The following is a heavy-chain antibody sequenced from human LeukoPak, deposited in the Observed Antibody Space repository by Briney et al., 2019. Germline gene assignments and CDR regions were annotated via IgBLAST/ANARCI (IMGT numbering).Heavy chain of an antibody. D-gene: IGHD3-16*02. CDR1: GFTFSDYY. Sequence: GGSLRLSCAASGFTFSDYYMGWIRQAPGKGLEWVSYISSSGSTIYYADSVKGRFTISGDNAKNSLYLQMNSLRAEDTAVYYCARNIGGINYDYVWGSYRFRFDPWGQGTLVTVPS. CDR2: ISSSGSTI. V-gene: IGHV3-11*04. J-gene: IGHJ5*02. CDR3: ARNIGGINYDYVWGSYRFRFDP.